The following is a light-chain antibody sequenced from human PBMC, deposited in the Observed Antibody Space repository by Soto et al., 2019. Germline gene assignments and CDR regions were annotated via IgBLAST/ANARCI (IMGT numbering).Light chain of an antibody. CDR1: RSLAYIDGNTY. Sequence: DVLMTQSPLSLPVTLGQPASISCWSSRSLAYIDGNTYLNWFQQRPGQSPRRLIYNVSNRDSGVADRFSGSGSGTAFTLNTSRVEAEDVAVSYCMQDTHWPPHTFGQGTKLEIK. CDR3: MQDTHWPPHT. J-gene: IGKJ2*01. V-gene: IGKV2-30*01. CDR2: NVS.